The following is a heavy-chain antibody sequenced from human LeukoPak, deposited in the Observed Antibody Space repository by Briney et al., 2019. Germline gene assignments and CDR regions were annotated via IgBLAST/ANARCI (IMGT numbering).Heavy chain of an antibody. J-gene: IGHJ3*02. CDR2: FYYSGST. Sequence: PSETLSLTCTVSGGSISSSSYYWGWIRQPPGKGLEWIGSFYYSGSTYYNPSLKSRFTISVDTSKDQFSLRLSSVTAADTAVYYCARQVLSSGAFDIWGQGTMVTVPS. CDR1: GGSISSSSYY. V-gene: IGHV4-39*01. D-gene: IGHD3-10*01. CDR3: ARQVLSSGAFDI.